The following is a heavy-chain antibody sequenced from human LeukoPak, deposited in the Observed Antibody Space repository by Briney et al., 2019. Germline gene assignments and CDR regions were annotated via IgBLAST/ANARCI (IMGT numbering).Heavy chain of an antibody. D-gene: IGHD2-2*01. Sequence: SVKVSCKASGGTFSSYAISWVRQAPGQGLEWMGGIIPIFGTANYAQKFQGRVTITTDESTSTAHMELSSLRSEDTAVYSCAREGRCSSTSCSNWFDSWGQRTLVTVSS. J-gene: IGHJ5*01. CDR2: IIPIFGTA. CDR3: AREGRCSSTSCSNWFDS. V-gene: IGHV1-69*05. CDR1: GGTFSSYA.